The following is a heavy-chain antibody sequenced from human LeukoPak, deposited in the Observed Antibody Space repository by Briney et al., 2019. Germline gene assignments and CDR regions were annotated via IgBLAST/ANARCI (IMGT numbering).Heavy chain of an antibody. V-gene: IGHV4-59*01. CDR1: GGSISSYY. CDR3: ATGYYEPFEK. Sequence: SESLSLTCTVSGGSISSYYWNWIRQPPGKGPEWIGCISDTGTTKYNPAFKSRVTISVDTSKNQFSLKLTSVTAADTAVYFCATGYYEPFEKWGQGTLVSVSS. D-gene: IGHD3-22*01. J-gene: IGHJ4*02. CDR2: ISDTGTT.